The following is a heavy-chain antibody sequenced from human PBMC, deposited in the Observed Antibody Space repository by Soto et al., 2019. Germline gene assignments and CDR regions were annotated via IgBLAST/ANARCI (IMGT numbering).Heavy chain of an antibody. CDR3: ARHGLFA. CDR1: GGSVSSGNYY. V-gene: IGHV3-11*01. Sequence: LSLTCTVSGGSVSSGNYYWSWIRQAPGKGLEWVSYISSSGSTIYYADSVKGRFTISRDNAKNSLYLQMNSLRAEDTAVYYCARHGLFAWGQGTLVTVSS. J-gene: IGHJ5*02. CDR2: ISSSGSTI. D-gene: IGHD2-21*01.